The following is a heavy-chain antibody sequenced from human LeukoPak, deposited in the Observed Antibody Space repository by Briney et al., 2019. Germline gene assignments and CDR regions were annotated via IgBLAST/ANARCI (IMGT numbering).Heavy chain of an antibody. D-gene: IGHD1-26*01. V-gene: IGHV5-51*01. CDR2: IYPGDSDT. Sequence: GESLKISCKGSGYSFTSYWIGWVRQMPGKGLEWMGIIYPGDSDTRYSPSFQGQVTISADKSISTAYLQWSSLKASDTAMYYCARRRDIVGARSDAFDIWGQGTMVTVSS. J-gene: IGHJ3*02. CDR1: GYSFTSYW. CDR3: ARRRDIVGARSDAFDI.